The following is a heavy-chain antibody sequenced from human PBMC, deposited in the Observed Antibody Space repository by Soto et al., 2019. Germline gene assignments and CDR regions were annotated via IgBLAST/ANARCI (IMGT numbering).Heavy chain of an antibody. D-gene: IGHD2-15*01. Sequence: SETLSLTCTVSGGSMSSYYWTWLRQSPGRGPEWIGYISYSGSTYYNPSLKSRVTISADTSKNQFSLRMNSMIAADTAAYYCARADPDASVGYWGQGTLVTSPQ. V-gene: IGHV4-59*01. CDR1: GGSMSSYY. CDR3: ARADPDASVGY. CDR2: ISYSGST. J-gene: IGHJ4*02.